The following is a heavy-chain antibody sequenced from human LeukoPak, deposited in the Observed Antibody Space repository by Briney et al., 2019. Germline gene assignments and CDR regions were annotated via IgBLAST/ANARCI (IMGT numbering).Heavy chain of an antibody. CDR2: VIWSSGSI. CDR1: GFIFDEYA. D-gene: IGHD6-19*01. J-gene: IGHJ4*02. Sequence: GGSLRLSCAVSGFIFDEYAMHWVRQAPGKGLEWGSGVIWSSGSIRYADSVKGRFTISRDNAKNSLYLQMNSLRPEDTALYYCAKGWGSYRSGWYYFDYWGQGTLVTVSS. V-gene: IGHV3-9*01. CDR3: AKGWGSYRSGWYYFDY.